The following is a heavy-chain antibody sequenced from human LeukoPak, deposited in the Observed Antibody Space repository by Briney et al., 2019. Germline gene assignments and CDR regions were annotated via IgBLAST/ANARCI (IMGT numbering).Heavy chain of an antibody. CDR2: INHSEST. V-gene: IGHV4-34*01. CDR3: ARGGKPDPFDY. Sequence: PSETLSLTCAVYGGSFSGYYWSWIRQPPGKGLEWIGEINHSESTNYNPSLKSRVTISVDTSKNQFSLKLSSVTAADTAVYYCARGGKPDPFDYWGQGTLVTVSS. CDR1: GGSFSGYY. J-gene: IGHJ4*02.